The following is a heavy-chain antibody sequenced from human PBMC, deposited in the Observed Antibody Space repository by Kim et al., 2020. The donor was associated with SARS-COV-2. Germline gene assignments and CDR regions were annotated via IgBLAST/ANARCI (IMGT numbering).Heavy chain of an antibody. D-gene: IGHD1-1*01. V-gene: IGHV3-15*01. J-gene: IGHJ6*02. CDR3: TTGWNYYYGMDV. Sequence: NAAPGKGRFTISRNDSQNTLYLKMNSLKTEDTAVYYCTTGWNYYYGMDVWGQGTTVTVSS.